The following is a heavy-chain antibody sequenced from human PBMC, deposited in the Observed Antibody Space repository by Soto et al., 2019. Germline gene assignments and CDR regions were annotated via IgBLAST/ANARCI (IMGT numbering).Heavy chain of an antibody. J-gene: IGHJ4*02. Sequence: QLQLQESGPGLVKPSETLSLTCSVSGDSINSDNYYWGWIRQPPGKGLEWIGSIYYRGNTYYNPSLKTRLTISLDKSKRQFSLKRNSVTAADSAVYFCARLEGLATISYYFDYWGQGTLVTVSS. CDR1: GDSINSDNYY. D-gene: IGHD3-9*01. V-gene: IGHV4-39*01. CDR3: ARLEGLATISYYFDY. CDR2: IYYRGNT.